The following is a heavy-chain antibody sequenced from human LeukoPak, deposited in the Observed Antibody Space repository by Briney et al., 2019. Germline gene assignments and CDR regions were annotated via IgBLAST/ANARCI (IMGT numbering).Heavy chain of an antibody. CDR3: AKGGRNYVPNNFDY. CDR1: GFTFSSYA. CDR2: ITGSGGST. D-gene: IGHD1-7*01. V-gene: IGHV3-23*01. J-gene: IGHJ4*02. Sequence: PGGSLRLSCAASGFTFSSYAMSWVRQAPGKGLEWVSAITGSGGSTFYADSVKGRFTISRDNSKDTLYLQMNSLRAEDTAVYYCAKGGRNYVPNNFDYWGQGTLVTVSS.